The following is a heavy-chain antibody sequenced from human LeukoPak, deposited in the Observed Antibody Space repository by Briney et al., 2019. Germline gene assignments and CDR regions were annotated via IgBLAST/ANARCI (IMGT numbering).Heavy chain of an antibody. CDR1: GFTFSSYW. J-gene: IGHJ4*02. V-gene: IGHV3-74*03. Sequence: GGSLRLSCAASGFTFSSYWMHWVRQAPGKGLVWVSRINTNGSSTTYADSVKGRFTISRDNAKNTLFLQMNSLRGEDTAVYYCATSRTFDYWGQGTLVTVSS. CDR3: ATSRTFDY. CDR2: INTNGSST.